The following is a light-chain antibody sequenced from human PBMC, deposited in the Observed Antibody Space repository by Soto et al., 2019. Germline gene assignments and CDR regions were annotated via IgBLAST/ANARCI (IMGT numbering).Light chain of an antibody. J-gene: IGLJ1*01. CDR1: SSDVGGYNY. CDR3: SSYTSSSTPDV. CDR2: EVS. V-gene: IGLV2-14*01. Sequence: QSALTQPATVSGSPGQSITISCTGTSSDVGGYNYVSWDQQHPGKAPKLMIYEVSNRPSGVSNRFSGSKSGNTASLTISGLQAEDEADYYCSSYTSSSTPDVFGTGTKLTVL.